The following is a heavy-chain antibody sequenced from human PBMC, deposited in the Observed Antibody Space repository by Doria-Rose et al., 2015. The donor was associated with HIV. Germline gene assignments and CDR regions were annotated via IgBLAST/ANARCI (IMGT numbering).Heavy chain of an antibody. D-gene: IGHD3-3*01. Sequence: VRSGGGLVQPGRSLRLSCVGSGFSFESYAMHWVRLAPGKGLEWVAGISWDSGAKGNADSVEGRFTISRANAKKSVYLEMRSLRPEDTAFYYCAKAPIIGPKYYFYMDVWGKGTSVTVSS. V-gene: IGHV3-9*01. CDR3: AKAPIIGPKYYFYMDV. CDR2: ISWDSGAK. CDR1: GFSFESYA. J-gene: IGHJ6*03.